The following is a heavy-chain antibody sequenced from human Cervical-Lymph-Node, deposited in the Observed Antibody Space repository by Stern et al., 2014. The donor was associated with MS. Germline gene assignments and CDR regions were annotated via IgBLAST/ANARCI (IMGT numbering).Heavy chain of an antibody. CDR2: IYYSGST. CDR1: GGSISSGGYY. D-gene: IGHD5-18*01. J-gene: IGHJ4*02. Sequence: QLQLQESGPGLVKPSQTLSLTCTVSGGSISSGGYYWSWIRQHPGKGLEXIGYIYYSGSTYYNPSLKSRVTISVDTSKNQFSLKLSSVTAADTAVYYCARGNAVTSYYFDYWGQGTLVTVSS. V-gene: IGHV4-31*03. CDR3: ARGNAVTSYYFDY.